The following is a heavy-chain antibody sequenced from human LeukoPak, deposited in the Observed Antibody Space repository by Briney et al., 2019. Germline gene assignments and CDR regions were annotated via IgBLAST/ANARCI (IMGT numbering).Heavy chain of an antibody. CDR1: GFTFSSYA. D-gene: IGHD6-19*01. CDR3: ARSPRSGWDYFDY. CDR2: ISGSGGNT. V-gene: IGHV3-23*01. Sequence: GGSLRLSCAASGFTFSSYAMNWVRQAPGKGLEWVSAISGSGGNTYYAGSVKGRFPISRDNSKNTLYLQMNSLRAEDTAVYYCARSPRSGWDYFDYWGQGTLVTVSS. J-gene: IGHJ4*02.